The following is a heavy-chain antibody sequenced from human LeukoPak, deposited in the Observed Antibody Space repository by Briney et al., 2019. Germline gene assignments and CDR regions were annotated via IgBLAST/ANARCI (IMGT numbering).Heavy chain of an antibody. CDR1: GFTFSSYG. J-gene: IGHJ4*02. CDR3: AKDGSIVYSYTYLDY. V-gene: IGHV3-23*01. D-gene: IGHD3-16*01. CDR2: ISGSGDRT. Sequence: GGSLRLSCAASGFTFSSYGMSWVRQAPGRGLEWVSSISGSGDRTHHADAVKGRFTISRDNSKNTLYLQMNSLRAEDTAVYYCAKDGSIVYSYTYLDYWGQGTLVTVSS.